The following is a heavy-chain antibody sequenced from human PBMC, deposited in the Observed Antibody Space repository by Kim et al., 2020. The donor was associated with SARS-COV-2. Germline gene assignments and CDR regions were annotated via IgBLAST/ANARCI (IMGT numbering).Heavy chain of an antibody. J-gene: IGHJ5*02. CDR2: INPNSGGT. CDR1: GYTFTGYY. V-gene: IGHV1-2*02. Sequence: ASVKVSCKASGYTFTGYYMHWVRQAPGQGLEWMGWINPNSGGTNYAQKFQGRVTMTRDTSISTAYMELSRLRSDDTAVYYCARRPSITMIVVVYNWFDPWGQGTPVTVSS. CDR3: ARRPSITMIVVVYNWFDP. D-gene: IGHD3-22*01.